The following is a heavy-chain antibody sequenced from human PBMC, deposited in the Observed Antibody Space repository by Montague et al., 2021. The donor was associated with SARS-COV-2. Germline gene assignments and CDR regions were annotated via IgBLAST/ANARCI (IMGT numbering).Heavy chain of an antibody. CDR3: ARDNSSGSDWYYYYGMDV. J-gene: IGHJ6*02. Sequence: SLRLSCAASGFTFSSYGMHWVRQAPGKGLEWVAIIWYDGSKNYYADSVKGRFTISRDNSKNTLYLQMNTLRAEDTAVYYCARDNSSGSDWYYYYGMDVWGQGTTVTVSS. D-gene: IGHD6-19*01. CDR1: GFTFSSYG. V-gene: IGHV3-33*01. CDR2: IWYDGSKN.